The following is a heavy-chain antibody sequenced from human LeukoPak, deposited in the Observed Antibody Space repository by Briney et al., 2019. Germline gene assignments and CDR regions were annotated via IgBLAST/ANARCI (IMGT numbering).Heavy chain of an antibody. Sequence: PSQTLSLTCTVSGGSISSGAYYWSWIRQPPGKGLEWIGYIYHTGSTYYSPSLKSRVTISVDRSKNQFSLKLSSVTAADTAVYYCARLGSGSYEYYFDYWGQGTLVTVSS. CDR3: ARLGSGSYEYYFDY. J-gene: IGHJ4*02. D-gene: IGHD3-10*01. V-gene: IGHV4-30-2*02. CDR1: GGSISSGAYY. CDR2: IYHTGST.